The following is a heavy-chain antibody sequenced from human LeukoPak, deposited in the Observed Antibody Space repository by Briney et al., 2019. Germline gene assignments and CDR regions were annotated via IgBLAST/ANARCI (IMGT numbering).Heavy chain of an antibody. CDR3: ARDGDFWSGLNSAFDI. V-gene: IGHV4-61*01. J-gene: IGHJ3*02. Sequence: SETLSLTCTVSGYSISSGYYWSWIRQPPGKGLEWIGYIYYSGSTNYNPSLKSRVTISVDTSKNQFSLKLSSVTAADTAVYYCARDGDFWSGLNSAFDIWGQGTMVTVSS. D-gene: IGHD3-3*01. CDR2: IYYSGST. CDR1: GYSISSGYY.